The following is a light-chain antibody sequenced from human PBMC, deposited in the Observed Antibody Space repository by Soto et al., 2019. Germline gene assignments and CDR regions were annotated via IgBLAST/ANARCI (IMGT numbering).Light chain of an antibody. CDR1: SSDIGGYNY. CDR3: SSYTSSSTLL. J-gene: IGLJ3*02. CDR2: EVS. Sequence: QSALTQPASVSGSPGQSIIISCTGTSSDIGGYNYVSWYQQHPGKAPKLLIYEVSFRPSGVSNRFSGSKSGNTASLTISGLQAEDEADYYCSSYTSSSTLLFGGGAKLTVL. V-gene: IGLV2-14*01.